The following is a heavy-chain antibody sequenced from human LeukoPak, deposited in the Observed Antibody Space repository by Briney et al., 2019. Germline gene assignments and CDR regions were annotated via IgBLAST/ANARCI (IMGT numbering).Heavy chain of an antibody. D-gene: IGHD6-19*01. CDR1: GGSISSYY. Sequence: SETLSLTCTVSGGSISSYYWSWTRQPPGKGLEWIGYIYYSGSTNYSPSLKSRVTISVDTSKNQFSLKLSSVTAADTAVYYCARESSSGWNYFDYWGQGTLVTVSS. J-gene: IGHJ4*02. V-gene: IGHV4-59*01. CDR3: ARESSSGWNYFDY. CDR2: IYYSGST.